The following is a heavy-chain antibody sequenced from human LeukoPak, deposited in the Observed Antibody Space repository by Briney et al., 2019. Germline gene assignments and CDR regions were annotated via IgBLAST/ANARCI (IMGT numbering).Heavy chain of an antibody. CDR2: IASETYGGTA. V-gene: IGHV3-49*04. CDR1: GFTFSSYS. Sequence: GGSLRLSCAASGFTFSSYSMNWVRQAPGKGLEWVGFIASETYGGTAEYAESVKGRFTISRDDSKSLAYLQMNSLKSEDTAVYYCTSDQTSYYWGQGTLVTVSS. J-gene: IGHJ4*02. D-gene: IGHD6-6*01. CDR3: TSDQTSYY.